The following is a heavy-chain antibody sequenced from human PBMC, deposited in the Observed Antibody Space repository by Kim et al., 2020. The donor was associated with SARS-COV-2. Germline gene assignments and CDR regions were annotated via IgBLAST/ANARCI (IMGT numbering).Heavy chain of an antibody. V-gene: IGHV3-64*04. D-gene: IGHD2-15*01. J-gene: IGHJ6*02. CDR3: ARESGGGKKNNGMDV. Sequence: ADPMQSSLSISRDNAKSTLYLQLNSLRPEDTAVYYCARESGGGKKNNGMDVWGQGTTVTVS.